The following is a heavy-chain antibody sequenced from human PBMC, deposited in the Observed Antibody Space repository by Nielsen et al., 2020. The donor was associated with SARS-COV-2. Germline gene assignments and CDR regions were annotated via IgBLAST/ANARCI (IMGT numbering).Heavy chain of an antibody. CDR3: ATQSIAARRGFDP. V-gene: IGHV3-21*05. D-gene: IGHD6-6*01. CDR2: ISSSSSYT. CDR1: GFTFSSYS. J-gene: IGHJ5*02. Sequence: GESLKISCAASGFTFSSYSMNWIRQAPGKGLEWVSYISSSSSYTNYADSVKGRFTISRDNAKNSLYLQMNSLRAEDTAVYYCATQSIAARRGFDPWGQGTLVTVSS.